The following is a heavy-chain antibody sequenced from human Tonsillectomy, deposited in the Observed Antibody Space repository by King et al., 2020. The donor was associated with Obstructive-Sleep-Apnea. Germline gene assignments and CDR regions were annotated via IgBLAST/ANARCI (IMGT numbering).Heavy chain of an antibody. CDR3: ARDEGWELQTYYNGLDG. CDR2: INSDGSST. J-gene: IGHJ6*02. V-gene: IGHV3-74*01. CDR1: GFTFSSYW. Sequence: VQLVESGGGLVQPGGSLRLSCAASGFTFSSYWMHWVRQAPGKGLVWVSRINSDGSSTNYADSVKGRFTISRDNAKNTLYLQMNSLRAEDTAVYYCARDEGWELQTYYNGLDGWGQGTTVTVSS. D-gene: IGHD1-26*01.